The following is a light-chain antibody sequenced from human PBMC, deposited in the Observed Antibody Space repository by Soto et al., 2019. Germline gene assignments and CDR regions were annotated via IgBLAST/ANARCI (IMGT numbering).Light chain of an antibody. V-gene: IGKV1-39*01. CDR1: QSISSY. J-gene: IGKJ1*01. CDR2: AAS. CDR3: QQSYSTPPT. Sequence: DIQMTQSPSSLSASVGDRVTITCRASQSISSYLNWYQQKPGKAPKLLIYAASSLQSGVPSRFSGSGSWTDFTLTISRIQPEDFATYYCQQSYSTPPTFGQGTKVDIK.